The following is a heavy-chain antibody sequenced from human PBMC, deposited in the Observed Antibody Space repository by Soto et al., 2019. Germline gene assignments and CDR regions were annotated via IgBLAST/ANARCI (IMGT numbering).Heavy chain of an antibody. CDR2: IYYSGST. V-gene: IGHV4-61*01. CDR3: ARDGDYTAFDI. J-gene: IGHJ3*02. D-gene: IGHD2-2*02. CDR1: GGSVSSGSYY. Sequence: SETLSLTCTVSGGSVSSGSYYWSWIRQPPGEGLEWIGYIYYSGSTNYNPSLKSRVTISVDTSKNQFSLKLSSVTAADTAVYYCARDGDYTAFDIWGQGTMVTVSS.